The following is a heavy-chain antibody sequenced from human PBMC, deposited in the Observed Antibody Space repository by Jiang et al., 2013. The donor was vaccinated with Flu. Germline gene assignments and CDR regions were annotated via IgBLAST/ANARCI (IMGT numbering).Heavy chain of an antibody. CDR3: AHMWGIDRGEFDY. J-gene: IGHJ4*02. V-gene: IGHV2-5*02. Sequence: WIRPAPTEKALEWLALIYWDDDKRYSPSLKSRLTITKDTSKNQVVLTMTNMDPVDTATYYCAHMWGIDRGEFDYWGQGTLVTVSS. D-gene: IGHD3-10*01. CDR2: IYWDDDK.